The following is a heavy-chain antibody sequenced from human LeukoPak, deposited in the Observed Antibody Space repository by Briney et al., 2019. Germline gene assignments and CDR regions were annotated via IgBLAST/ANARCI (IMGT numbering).Heavy chain of an antibody. CDR1: GFTFSTFP. Sequence: PGGSLRLSCEASGFTFSTFPMHWVRQTPDKRLEWVAVISDDGRDTYYADSVKGRFTISRDNSKNTLYLQMNSLSPEDTAVVYCARVGRVSIYPSYMDVWGKGITVTVSS. CDR2: ISDDGRDT. CDR3: ARVGRVSIYPSYMDV. J-gene: IGHJ6*03. D-gene: IGHD6-6*01. V-gene: IGHV3-30*04.